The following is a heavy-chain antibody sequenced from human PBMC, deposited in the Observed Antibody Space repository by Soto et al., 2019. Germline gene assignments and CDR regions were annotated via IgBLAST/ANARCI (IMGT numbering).Heavy chain of an antibody. V-gene: IGHV1-3*01. D-gene: IGHD6-19*01. CDR1: GYFFTSYA. J-gene: IGHJ4*02. CDR2: INAANGHT. CDR3: ARGSIAVAGRNQLDY. Sequence: QVQLVQSGPEVKKTGASVKVSCRASGYFFTSYAIHWVRQAPGPRLEWLGWINAANGHTKYSQKFQGRVIITRDTSANTVYMEVSSLKSGDTAVYYCARGSIAVAGRNQLDYWGQGTRVTVFS.